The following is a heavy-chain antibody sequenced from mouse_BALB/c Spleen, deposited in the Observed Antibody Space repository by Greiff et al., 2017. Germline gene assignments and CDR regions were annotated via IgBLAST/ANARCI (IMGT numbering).Heavy chain of an antibody. CDR2: IDPANGNT. V-gene: IGHV14-3*02. D-gene: IGHD1-2*01. Sequence: VQLQQSGAELVKPGASVKLSCTASGFNIKDTYMHWVKQRPEQGLEWIGRIDPANGNTKYDPKFQGKATITADTSSNTAYLKLSSLTSEDTAVYYCASYGSYYYAMDYWGQGTSVTVSS. CDR3: ASYGSYYYAMDY. CDR1: GFNIKDTY. J-gene: IGHJ4*01.